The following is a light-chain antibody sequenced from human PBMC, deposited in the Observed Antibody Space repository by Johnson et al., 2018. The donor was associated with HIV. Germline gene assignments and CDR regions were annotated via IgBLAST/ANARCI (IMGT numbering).Light chain of an antibody. J-gene: IGLJ1*01. Sequence: QLVLTQPPSVSAAPGQKVTISCSGSSSNIGNNYVSWYQLLPGTAPKLLIYENNKRPSGIPDRFSGSKSGTSATLGIAGLQTGDEADYYCGAWDSGLTAGVFGTGTKVTVL. CDR3: GAWDSGLTAGV. CDR1: SSNIGNNY. V-gene: IGLV1-51*02. CDR2: ENN.